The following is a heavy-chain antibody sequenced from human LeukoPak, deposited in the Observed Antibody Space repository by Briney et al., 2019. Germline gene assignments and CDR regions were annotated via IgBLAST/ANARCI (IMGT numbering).Heavy chain of an antibody. CDR1: GGSISSGDYY. CDR3: ARDQFYDSSGYYGNDAFDI. Sequence: SQTLSLTCTVSGGSISSGDYYWSWIRQPPGKGLEWIGCIYYSGSTYYNPSLKSRVTISVDTSKNQFSLKLSSVTAADTAVYYCARDQFYDSSGYYGNDAFDIWGQGTMVTVSS. CDR2: IYYSGST. V-gene: IGHV4-30-4*01. D-gene: IGHD3-22*01. J-gene: IGHJ3*02.